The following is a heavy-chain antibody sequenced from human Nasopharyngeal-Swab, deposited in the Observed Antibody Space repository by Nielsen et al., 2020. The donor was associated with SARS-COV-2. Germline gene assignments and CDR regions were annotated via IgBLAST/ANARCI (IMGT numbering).Heavy chain of an antibody. CDR3: AGGGAGVVPGPVLGLGPYYWYYYMDV. D-gene: IGHD3-10*01. Sequence: SETLSLTCAVYGGSFSGHQWSWVRQPPGKGLEWIGAVNHGGSTNYNPSLKSRVTIPVATSKHQFSLKLRSVTAADTAVYYCAGGGAGVVPGPVLGLGPYYWYYYMDVWGKGTTVTVSS. CDR2: VNHGGST. J-gene: IGHJ6*03. CDR1: GGSFSGHQ. V-gene: IGHV4-34*01.